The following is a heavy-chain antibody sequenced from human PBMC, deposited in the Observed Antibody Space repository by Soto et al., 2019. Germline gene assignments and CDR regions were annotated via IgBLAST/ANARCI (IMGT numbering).Heavy chain of an antibody. CDR3: ARVFGSGTQSAFFFDY. CDR1: GYTFTSSG. J-gene: IGHJ4*02. CDR2: ISAYNVNT. D-gene: IGHD3-10*01. V-gene: IGHV1-18*04. Sequence: QVQLVQSGGEVKKPGASVKVSCKASGYTFTSSGISWVRQAPGQGLEWMGWISAYNVNTNYRQKFKGQSTMTTDTSTSTAYMELRSPRSDATAVYYCARVFGSGTQSAFFFDYWGQGTLVTVSS.